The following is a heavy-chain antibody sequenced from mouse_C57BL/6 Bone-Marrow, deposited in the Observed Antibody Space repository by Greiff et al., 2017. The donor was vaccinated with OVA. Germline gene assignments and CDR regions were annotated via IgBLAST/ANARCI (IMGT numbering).Heavy chain of an antibody. CDR2: IWSGGGT. V-gene: IGHV2-2*01. Sequence: QVQLQQSGPGLVQPSPSLSITCTASGFSLTSYCVHWVRQSPGKGLEWLGVIWSGGGTDYNAAFISRLGISKDNSKSQVFFKMNSLQADDTAIYYCARFTFYAMGDWGQGTSVTVST. D-gene: IGHD1-1*01. CDR1: GFSLTSYC. J-gene: IGHJ4*01. CDR3: ARFTFYAMGD.